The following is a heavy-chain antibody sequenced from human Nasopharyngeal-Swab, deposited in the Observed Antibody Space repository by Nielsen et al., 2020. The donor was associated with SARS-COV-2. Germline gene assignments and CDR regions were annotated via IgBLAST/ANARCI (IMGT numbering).Heavy chain of an antibody. CDR3: AREGTTYYYDSSGYYSEYYFDY. D-gene: IGHD3-22*01. J-gene: IGHJ4*02. CDR2: IYSGGST. Sequence: VRQMPGKGLEWVSVIYSGGSTYYADSVKGRFTISRDNSKNTLYLQMNSLRAEDTAVYYCAREGTTYYYDSSGYYSEYYFDYWGQGTLVTVSS. V-gene: IGHV3-53*01.